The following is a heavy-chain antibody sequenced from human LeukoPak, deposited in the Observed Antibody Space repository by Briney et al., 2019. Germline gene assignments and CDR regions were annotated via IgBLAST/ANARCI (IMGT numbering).Heavy chain of an antibody. CDR1: GYIFTWYF. CDR3: AKAKPQGSDRDFDY. J-gene: IGHJ4*02. V-gene: IGHV1-2*06. CDR2: INPNSGDT. Sequence: ASVKVSRKSSGYIFTWYFIHWLRPPRSRELAWMGRINPNSGDTNYAQKFQGRVTMTGDTSITTAYMELNSLRSDDTAVYYCAKAKPQGSDRDFDYWGQGTLVTVSS. D-gene: IGHD1-14*01.